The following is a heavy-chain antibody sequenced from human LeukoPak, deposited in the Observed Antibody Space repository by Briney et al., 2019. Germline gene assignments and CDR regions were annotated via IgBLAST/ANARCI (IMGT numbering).Heavy chain of an antibody. CDR3: ARDHSIAVAGFGD. V-gene: IGHV4-38-2*02. CDR1: GYSISSGYY. CDR2: IFYSGST. D-gene: IGHD6-19*01. Sequence: SETLSLTCTVSGYSISSGYYWGWIRQPPGKGLAWIGSIFYSGSTYYNPSLKSRVTISVDTSKNQLSLRLTSVTAADTAVYYCARDHSIAVAGFGDWGQGTLVTVSS. J-gene: IGHJ4*02.